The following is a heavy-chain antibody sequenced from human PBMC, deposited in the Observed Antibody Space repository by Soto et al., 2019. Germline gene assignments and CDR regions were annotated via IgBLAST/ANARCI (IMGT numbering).Heavy chain of an antibody. CDR1: GFMFSSYG. CDR2: IHPSGGST. Sequence: GGSLRLSCAAAGFMFSSYGMSWVRQAPGKGLQWVATIHPSGGSTHYAESVRGRFTISRDNSRDTLYLQMNSLRAEDTAVYYCAKDPSTGPPDCWGQGALVT. J-gene: IGHJ4*02. V-gene: IGHV3-23*01. D-gene: IGHD3-9*01. CDR3: AKDPSTGPPDC.